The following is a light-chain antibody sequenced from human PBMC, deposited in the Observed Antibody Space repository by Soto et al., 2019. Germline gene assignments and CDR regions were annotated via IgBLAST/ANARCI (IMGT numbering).Light chain of an antibody. Sequence: DIVMTQSPDSLAVSLGERATINCKSSQSVLYRSNNKNYLAWYQQKPGQPPKLLIYWASTRESGVPDRFSGSGSGTDFTLTISSLQDEDVAVYYCQQYYSTPHSFGGGTKVEIK. V-gene: IGKV4-1*01. CDR2: WAS. J-gene: IGKJ4*01. CDR1: QSVLYRSNNKNY. CDR3: QQYYSTPHS.